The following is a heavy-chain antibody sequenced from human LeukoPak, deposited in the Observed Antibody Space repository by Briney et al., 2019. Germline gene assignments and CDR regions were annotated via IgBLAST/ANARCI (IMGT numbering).Heavy chain of an antibody. CDR1: GFTFSSYA. D-gene: IGHD3-16*02. CDR2: ISGSGGST. J-gene: IGHJ6*03. V-gene: IGHV3-23*01. Sequence: PGGSLRLSCAASGFTFSSYAMSWVRQAPGKGLEWVSAISGSGGSTYYADSVKGRFTISRDNSKNTLYLQMNSLRAEDTAVYYCARGPISLSTYMDVWGKGTTVTVSS. CDR3: ARGPISLSTYMDV.